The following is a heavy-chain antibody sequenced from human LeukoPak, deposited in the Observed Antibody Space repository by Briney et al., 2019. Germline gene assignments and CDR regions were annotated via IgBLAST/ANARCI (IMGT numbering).Heavy chain of an antibody. D-gene: IGHD4-17*01. CDR1: GFTFSTYW. CDR3: ARDYGEGGYYFDY. V-gene: IGHV3-74*01. J-gene: IGHJ4*02. CDR2: ISSDGSST. Sequence: PGGSLRLSCAASGFTFSTYWMHWVRQAPGKGLVWLSRISSDGSSTNYADSVKGRFTISRDNAKNTLYLQMNSLRAEDTAVYYCARDYGEGGYYFDYWAQVTLVTVSS.